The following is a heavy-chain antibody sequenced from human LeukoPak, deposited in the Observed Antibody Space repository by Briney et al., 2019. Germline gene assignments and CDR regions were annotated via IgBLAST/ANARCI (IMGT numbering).Heavy chain of an antibody. Sequence: GGSLRLSCAASGFTFSSYGMHWVRQAPGKGLEWVAVISYDGSNKYYADSVEGRFTIPRDNSKNPLHLQMNSLRAEDTALYYGAKERMGYNWNYPPFDYWGQGTMVTVSS. CDR3: AKERMGYNWNYPPFDY. CDR2: ISYDGSNK. V-gene: IGHV3-30*18. CDR1: GFTFSSYG. D-gene: IGHD1-7*01. J-gene: IGHJ4*02.